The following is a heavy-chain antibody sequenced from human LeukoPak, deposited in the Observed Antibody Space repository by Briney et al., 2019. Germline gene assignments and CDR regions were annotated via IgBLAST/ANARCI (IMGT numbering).Heavy chain of an antibody. J-gene: IGHJ5*02. V-gene: IGHV1-18*01. CDR1: GYPFTSYY. Sequence: ASVKVSCKASGYPFTSYYINWVRQAPGQGLEWMGLISAYNGDTNYAQNLQGRVTMTTDTSTDTAYMELRSLRSDDTAVYYCARDPRSDLGTYSYWFDPWGQGTLVTVSS. CDR3: ARDPRSDLGTYSYWFDP. CDR2: ISAYNGDT. D-gene: IGHD3/OR15-3a*01.